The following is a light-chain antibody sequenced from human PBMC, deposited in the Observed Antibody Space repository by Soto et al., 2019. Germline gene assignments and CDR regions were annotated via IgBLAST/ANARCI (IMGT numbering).Light chain of an antibody. CDR2: AAS. Sequence: AIRMTQSPSSLSASTGDRVTITCRASQGISSYLAWYQQKPGKAPKLLIYAASTLQSGVPSRFSGSGSGTDLTLTISCLQSEDFATYYCQQYYSYLSITFGQGTRLEIK. V-gene: IGKV1-8*01. CDR1: QGISSY. CDR3: QQYYSYLSIT. J-gene: IGKJ5*01.